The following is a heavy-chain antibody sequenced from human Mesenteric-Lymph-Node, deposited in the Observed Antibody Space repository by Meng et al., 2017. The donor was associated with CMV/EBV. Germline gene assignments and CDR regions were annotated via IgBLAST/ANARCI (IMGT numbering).Heavy chain of an antibody. V-gene: IGHV1-18*01. Sequence: ASVKVSCKASGYTFTSYGISLVRQAPGQGLEWMGWIIGYNDNTNYAQKLQGRVTMTTDTSTSTAYMELRSLRSDDTAVYYCARGPSSTSILDWGQGTLVTVSS. J-gene: IGHJ4*02. D-gene: IGHD2-2*01. CDR1: GYTFTSYG. CDR3: ARGPSSTSILD. CDR2: IIGYNDNT.